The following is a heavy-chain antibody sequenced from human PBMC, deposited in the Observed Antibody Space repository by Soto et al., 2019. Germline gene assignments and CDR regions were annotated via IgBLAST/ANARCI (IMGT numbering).Heavy chain of an antibody. CDR2: INAGNGNT. D-gene: IGHD2-21*02. Sequence: QVQLVQSGAEEKKPGASVKVSCKASGYTFTSYAMHWVRQAPGQRLEWMGWINAGNGNTKYSKKFQGRVTITRDTTASTAYMELSSMRSEDTAVYSCARSIVVVTALDYWGQGTLVTVFS. V-gene: IGHV1-3*05. CDR1: GYTFTSYA. J-gene: IGHJ4*02. CDR3: ARSIVVVTALDY.